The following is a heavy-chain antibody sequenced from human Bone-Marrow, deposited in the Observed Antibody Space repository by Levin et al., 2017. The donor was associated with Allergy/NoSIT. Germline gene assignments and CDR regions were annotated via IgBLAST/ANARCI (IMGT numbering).Heavy chain of an antibody. CDR1: GFTFTNAW. CDR3: NKGLRNNRNYYWFDR. D-gene: IGHD1-7*01. Sequence: GGSLRLSCAASGFTFTNAWMSWVRQAPGKGLEWVGRIKSKTDGGTIDYAAPVKGRFTISRDDSKNTLYLQMNSLKTEDTAVYYCNKGLRNNRNYYWFDRWGQGTLVTVS. CDR2: IKSKTDGGTI. J-gene: IGHJ5*02. V-gene: IGHV3-15*01.